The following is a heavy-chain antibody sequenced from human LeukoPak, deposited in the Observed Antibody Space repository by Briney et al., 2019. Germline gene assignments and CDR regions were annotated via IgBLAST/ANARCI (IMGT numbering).Heavy chain of an antibody. D-gene: IGHD7-27*01. CDR3: ARDVGRELGDY. V-gene: IGHV1-69*04. CDR2: IIPILGIA. CDR1: GGTFSSYT. J-gene: IGHJ4*02. Sequence: ASVKVSYKASGGTFSSYTISWVRQAPGQGLEWMGRIIPILGIANYAQKFQGRVTITADTSTSTAYMELSSLRSEDTAVYYCARDVGRELGDYWGQGTLVTVSS.